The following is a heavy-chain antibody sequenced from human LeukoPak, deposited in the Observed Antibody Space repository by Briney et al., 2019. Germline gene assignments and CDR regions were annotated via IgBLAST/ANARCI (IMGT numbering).Heavy chain of an antibody. D-gene: IGHD2-2*02. CDR3: ARDPDCSSTSCYNEGY. CDR2: ISSSGSTI. CDR1: GFTFSDYY. Sequence: GGSLRLSCAASGFTFSDYYMSWIRQAPGKGLEWVSYISSSGSTIYYADSVKGRFTISRDNAKNSLYLQMNSLRAEDTAVYYCARDPDCSSTSCYNEGYWGQGTLVTVSS. J-gene: IGHJ4*02. V-gene: IGHV3-11*04.